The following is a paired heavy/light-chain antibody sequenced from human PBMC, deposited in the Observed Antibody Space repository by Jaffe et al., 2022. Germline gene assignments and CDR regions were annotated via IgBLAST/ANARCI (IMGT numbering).Light chain of an antibody. J-gene: IGKJ4*01. CDR3: QQRTSPFTSPLT. CDR2: DAS. Sequence: EIVLTQSPATLSLSPGERATLSCRASQNIDNYLAWYQQKPGQAPRLVIYDASDRATGIPARFSGGGYGTDFTLTISSLEPEDFAVYYCQQRTSPFTSPLTFGGGTKVEIK. CDR1: QNIDNY. V-gene: IGKV3-11*01.
Heavy chain of an antibody. CDR1: GFTFSAYG. CDR3: AKDLRGYNYDCYYLEV. Sequence: QVQLVESGGRVVQPGGSLTLSCAASGFTFSAYGMHWVRQAPGKGLEWVAFMRFDSSDSFYADSVKGRFTISRDNSKKTVDLQMNSLRGEDTAVYYCAKDLRGYNYDCYYLEVWGKGTTVTVSS. J-gene: IGHJ6*03. CDR2: MRFDSSDS. D-gene: IGHD5-18*01. V-gene: IGHV3-30*02.